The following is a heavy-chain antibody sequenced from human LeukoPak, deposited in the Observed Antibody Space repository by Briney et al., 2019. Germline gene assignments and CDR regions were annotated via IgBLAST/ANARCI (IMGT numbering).Heavy chain of an antibody. CDR1: GYTFTDYW. CDR3: ARPSQLVEGKPIGLFDY. Sequence: GESLKISCKGSGYTFTDYWIVWVRQMPGKGLECMGVISPGDSGTSYSPSFQGQVTISADKSINTAYLQWSSLKASDTAMYYCARPSQLVEGKPIGLFDYWGQGTLVTVSS. CDR2: ISPGDSGT. V-gene: IGHV5-51*01. D-gene: IGHD6-13*01. J-gene: IGHJ4*02.